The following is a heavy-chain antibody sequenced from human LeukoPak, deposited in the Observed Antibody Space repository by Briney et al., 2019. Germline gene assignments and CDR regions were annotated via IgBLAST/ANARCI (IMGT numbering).Heavy chain of an antibody. Sequence: SETLSPTCAVSGYSISSGYYWCWIRQPPGKGLEWIGSIYYSGSTYYNPSLKSRVTISVDTSKNQFSLKLSSVTAADTAVYYCARRARYSSGWLYYYYMDVWGKGTTVTVSS. D-gene: IGHD6-19*01. CDR1: GYSISSGYY. CDR2: IYYSGST. V-gene: IGHV4-38-2*01. CDR3: ARRARYSSGWLYYYYMDV. J-gene: IGHJ6*03.